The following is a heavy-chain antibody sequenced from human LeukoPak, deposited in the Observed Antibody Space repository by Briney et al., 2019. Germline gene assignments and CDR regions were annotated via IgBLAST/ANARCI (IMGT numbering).Heavy chain of an antibody. D-gene: IGHD2-2*01. CDR2: IIPIFGTA. Sequence: GASVKVSCKASGGTFSSYAISWVRQGPGQGLEWMGGIIPIFGTANYAQKFQDRVTITADESTSTAYMELSSLRSEDTAVYYCARSPIVVVPAATIRTYYYYYMDVWGKGTTVTVSS. CDR3: ARSPIVVVPAATIRTYYYYYMDV. J-gene: IGHJ6*03. V-gene: IGHV1-69*13. CDR1: GGTFSSYA.